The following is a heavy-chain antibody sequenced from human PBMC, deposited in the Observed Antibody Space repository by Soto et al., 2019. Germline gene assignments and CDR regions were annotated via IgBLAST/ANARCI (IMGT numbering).Heavy chain of an antibody. J-gene: IGHJ5*02. CDR1: GGSISSYY. CDR2: IYTSGST. V-gene: IGHV4-4*07. CDR3: ARALSDPEVDTAMGNWFDP. D-gene: IGHD5-18*01. Sequence: SETLSLTCTVSGGSISSYYWSWIRQPAGKGLEWIGRIYTSGSTNYNPSLKSRVTMSVDTSKNQFSLKLSSVTAADTAVYYCARALSDPEVDTAMGNWFDPWGQGTLVTVSS.